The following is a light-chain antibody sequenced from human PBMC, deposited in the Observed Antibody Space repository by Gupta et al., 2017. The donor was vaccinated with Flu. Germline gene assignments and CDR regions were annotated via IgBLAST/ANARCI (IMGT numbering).Light chain of an antibody. CDR3: QAWDSTFRV. V-gene: IGLV3-1*01. J-gene: IGLJ1*01. CDR2: QDN. CDR1: KLGDKN. Sequence: TCSGDKLGDKNVSGYQQKPGQSPGLVIYQDNKRPSGIPERFSGSNSGNSATLTISGTQDIDEADYYCQAWDSTFRVFGPGTKVTVL.